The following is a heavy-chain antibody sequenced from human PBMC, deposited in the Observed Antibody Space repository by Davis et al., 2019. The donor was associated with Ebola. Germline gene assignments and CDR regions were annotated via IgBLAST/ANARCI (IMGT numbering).Heavy chain of an antibody. J-gene: IGHJ6*02. CDR2: IIGSGST. CDR1: GFAFRTYA. CDR3: AKALYSNYYYGMDV. Sequence: GESLKISCLASGFAFRTYAINWVRQAPEKRLEWVSSIIGSGSTYYADSVKGRFTISRDNSKKTLYLQMSSLRAEDTAVYYCAKALYSNYYYGMDVWGQGTTVTVSS. V-gene: IGHV3-23*01. D-gene: IGHD3-16*01.